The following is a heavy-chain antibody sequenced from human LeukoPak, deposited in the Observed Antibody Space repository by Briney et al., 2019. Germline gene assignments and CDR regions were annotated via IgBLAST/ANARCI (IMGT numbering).Heavy chain of an antibody. CDR3: AKTRGSNNVFDI. D-gene: IGHD1-26*01. CDR1: GFTFSSYA. Sequence: GGSLRLSCAASGFTFSSYAMNWVRQAPGKGLEWVSGIGGSGGSTYYADSVKGRFTISRDNSNNTLYLQMNSLRAEDTAVYYCAKTRGSNNVFDIWGQGTMVTVSS. V-gene: IGHV3-23*01. CDR2: IGGSGGST. J-gene: IGHJ3*02.